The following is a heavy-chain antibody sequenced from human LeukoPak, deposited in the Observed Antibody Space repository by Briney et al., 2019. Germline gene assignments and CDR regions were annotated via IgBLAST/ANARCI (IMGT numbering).Heavy chain of an antibody. CDR3: ARDSEGFKVYPRYYYYYKDV. J-gene: IGHJ6*03. CDR2: IIPIFGTA. D-gene: IGHD2-8*01. Sequence: SVKVSCKASGGTFSSYAISWVRQARGQGLEWMGGIIPIFGTANYAQKFQGRVMITADASTSTAYMELSSLRSEDTAVYYCARDSEGFKVYPRYYYYYKDVWGKGTTVTGSS. V-gene: IGHV1-69*01. CDR1: GGTFSSYA.